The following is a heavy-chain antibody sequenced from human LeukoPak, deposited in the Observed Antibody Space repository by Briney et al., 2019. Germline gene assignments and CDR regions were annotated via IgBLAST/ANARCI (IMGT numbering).Heavy chain of an antibody. J-gene: IGHJ4*02. CDR2: IGSSGSIT. V-gene: IGHV3-21*05. CDR3: ARDRAYYDASGYLGDFDS. CDR1: GFTFSSYS. D-gene: IGHD3-22*01. Sequence: GGSLRLSCAASGFTFSSYSMNWVRQAPGKGLEWVSYIGSSGSITYYADSVKGRFTISRDNAKNSLYLQMNSLRAEDTAVYYCARDRAYYDASGYLGDFDSWGQGTLVTVSS.